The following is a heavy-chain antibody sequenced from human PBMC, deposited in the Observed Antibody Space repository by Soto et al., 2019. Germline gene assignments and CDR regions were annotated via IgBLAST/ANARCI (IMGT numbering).Heavy chain of an antibody. D-gene: IGHD6-25*01. CDR2: IIPILGIA. CDR1: GGTFSSYT. CDR3: ARETAGRFDY. V-gene: IGHV1-69*04. Sequence: ASVKVSCKASGGTFSSYTISWVRQAPGQELEWMGRIIPILGIANYAQKYQGRVTITADKTTSTTYMELRSLRTEDTAVYYCARETAGRFDYWGQGTLVTVSS. J-gene: IGHJ4*02.